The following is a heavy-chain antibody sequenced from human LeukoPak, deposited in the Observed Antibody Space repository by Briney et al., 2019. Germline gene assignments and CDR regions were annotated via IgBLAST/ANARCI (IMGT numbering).Heavy chain of an antibody. CDR1: GGSISSYY. Sequence: PSETPSLTCTVSGGSISSYYWSWIRQPPGKGLEWIGYIYYSGSTNYNPSLKSRVTISVDTSKNQFSLKLSSVTAADTAVYYCARSYCSSTSCYAYYYYGMDVWGQGTTVTICS. CDR3: ARSYCSSTSCYAYYYYGMDV. V-gene: IGHV4-59*08. D-gene: IGHD2-2*01. J-gene: IGHJ6*02. CDR2: IYYSGST.